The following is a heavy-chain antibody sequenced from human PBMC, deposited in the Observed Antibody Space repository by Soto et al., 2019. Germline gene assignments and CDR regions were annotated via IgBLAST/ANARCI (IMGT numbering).Heavy chain of an antibody. CDR1: GLTLSSSG. CDR3: ARRIDI. J-gene: IGHJ3*02. V-gene: IGHV3-48*01. CDR2: ISTSGSSM. Sequence: EVRLVESGGGLVQPGGSLRLSCTSSGLTLSSSGMNLVRQAPGKGLEWISYISTSGSSMYYADSVKGRFTISRDNAKNSLYLQMNSLRAEDTAVYFCARRIDIWGQGTLVTVSS.